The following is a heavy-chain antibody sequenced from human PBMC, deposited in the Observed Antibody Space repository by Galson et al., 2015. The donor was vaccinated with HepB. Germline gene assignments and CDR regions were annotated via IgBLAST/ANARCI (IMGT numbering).Heavy chain of an antibody. CDR3: AGGPWLEGSTSVLPYVYYYYYYGMDV. D-gene: IGHD2-2*01. Sequence: SVKVSCKASGYTFTSYDINWVRQATGQGLEWMGWMNPNSGNTGYAQKFQGRVTMTRNTSISTAYMELSSLRSEDTAVYYCAGGPWLEGSTSVLPYVYYYYYYGMDVWGQGTTVTVSS. CDR2: MNPNSGNT. V-gene: IGHV1-8*01. CDR1: GYTFTSYD. J-gene: IGHJ6*02.